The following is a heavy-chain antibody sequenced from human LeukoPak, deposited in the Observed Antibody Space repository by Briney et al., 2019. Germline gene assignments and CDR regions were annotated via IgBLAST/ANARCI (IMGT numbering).Heavy chain of an antibody. J-gene: IGHJ4*02. CDR3: ARGSGSFSGGFDY. D-gene: IGHD1-26*01. CDR2: IWSDGSNK. V-gene: IGHV3-33*01. CDR1: GFTFSSYG. Sequence: PGRSLRLSCAASGFTFSSYGMHWVRQTPGKGLEWVAIIWSDGSNKYYADSVKGRFTISRDNSKNTLYLQMNSLRAEDTAVYYCARGSGSFSGGFDYRGQGTLVTVSS.